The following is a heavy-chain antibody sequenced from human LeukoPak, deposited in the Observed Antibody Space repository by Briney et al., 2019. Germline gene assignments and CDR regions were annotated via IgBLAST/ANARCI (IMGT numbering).Heavy chain of an antibody. V-gene: IGHV4-59*01. CDR3: ARVENWVYAFDI. CDR2: IYYSGST. CDR1: GGSISSYY. J-gene: IGHJ3*02. D-gene: IGHD7-27*01. Sequence: SETLSLTCTGSGGSISSYYWSWVRQPPGKGLEGIGYIYYSGSTNYNPSLKSRVTISVDTSKNQFSLKLSSVTAADTDVYYCARVENWVYAFDIWGQGTMVTVSS.